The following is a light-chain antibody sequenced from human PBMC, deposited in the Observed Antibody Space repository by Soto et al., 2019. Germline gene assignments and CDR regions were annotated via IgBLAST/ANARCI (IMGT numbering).Light chain of an antibody. CDR2: DVT. CDR1: SSDVGTHGY. J-gene: IGLJ7*01. Sequence: QSVLTQPPSASGSPGQSVTISCTGTSSDVGTHGYVSWYQQHAGKAPKLMIYDVTKRPSGVPDRFSGSKSANTASLTVSGLQAEDEDDYYCMCYAGGNNWVFGGGTQLTVL. CDR3: MCYAGGNNWV. V-gene: IGLV2-8*01.